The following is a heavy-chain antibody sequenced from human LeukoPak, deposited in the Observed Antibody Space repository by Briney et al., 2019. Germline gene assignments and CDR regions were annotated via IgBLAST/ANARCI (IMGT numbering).Heavy chain of an antibody. CDR3: ARDYGDYRAFDY. CDR2: INPNGGGT. J-gene: IGHJ4*02. CDR1: GYTFTSYG. V-gene: IGHV1-2*02. Sequence: ASVKVSCKASGYTFTSYGISWVRQAPGQGLEWMGWINPNGGGTNYAQKFQGRVTMARDTSISTAYMELSSLRSDDTAVYYCARDYGDYRAFDYWGQGTLVTVSS. D-gene: IGHD4-17*01.